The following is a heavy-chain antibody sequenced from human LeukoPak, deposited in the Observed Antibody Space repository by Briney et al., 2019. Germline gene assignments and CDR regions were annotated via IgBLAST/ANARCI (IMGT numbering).Heavy chain of an antibody. CDR1: GFTFSDYY. D-gene: IGHD5-12*01. CDR2: ISTSSGYT. Sequence: GGSLRLSCAASGFTFSDYYMSWIRQAPGKGLEWVSYISTSSGYTNYADSVKGRFTISRDNSKNTLYLQMNSLRVEDTAVYYCAKAGGYDYYWYFDLWGRGTLLTVSS. J-gene: IGHJ2*01. CDR3: AKAGGYDYYWYFDL. V-gene: IGHV3-11*05.